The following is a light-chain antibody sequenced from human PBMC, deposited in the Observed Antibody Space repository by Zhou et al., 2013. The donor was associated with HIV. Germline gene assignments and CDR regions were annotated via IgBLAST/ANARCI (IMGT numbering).Light chain of an antibody. J-gene: IGKJ3*01. CDR3: QQYGSL. V-gene: IGKV3-20*01. CDR2: GAS. CDR1: QSVRSSY. Sequence: EIVLTQSPGTLSLSPGERATLSCRASQSVRSSYLAWYQQKPGQAPKLLIYGASIRATGIPDRFSGSGSGTDFTLTISRLEPEDFAVYYCQQYGSLFGPGTKVDIK.